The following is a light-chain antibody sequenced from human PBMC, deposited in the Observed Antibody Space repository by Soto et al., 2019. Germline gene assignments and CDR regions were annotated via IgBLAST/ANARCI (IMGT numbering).Light chain of an antibody. CDR1: SSNIGAGYD. Sequence: QSVLTQPPSVSGAPGQRVTISCTGSSSNIGAGYDVHWYQQLPGTAPKLLIYGNSNRPSGVPDRFSGSKSGTSASLAITGLQAEYEADYYCKTYDSSLSALYVFGTGTKVTVL. V-gene: IGLV1-40*01. CDR3: KTYDSSLSALYV. J-gene: IGLJ1*01. CDR2: GNS.